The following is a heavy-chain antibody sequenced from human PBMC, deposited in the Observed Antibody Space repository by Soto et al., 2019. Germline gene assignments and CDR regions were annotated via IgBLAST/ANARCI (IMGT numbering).Heavy chain of an antibody. J-gene: IGHJ4*02. CDR1: GFTFSSYA. CDR3: ANKDGSGRTPPYY. D-gene: IGHD3-10*01. V-gene: IGHV3-23*01. Sequence: EVQLLESGGGLVQPGGSLRLSCAASGFTFSSYAMSWVRQAPGKGLEWVSAISGSGGSTYYADSVKGRFTISRDNSKNTLYLQMNSLRAEDTAVYYWANKDGSGRTPPYYWGQGTLVTVSS. CDR2: ISGSGGST.